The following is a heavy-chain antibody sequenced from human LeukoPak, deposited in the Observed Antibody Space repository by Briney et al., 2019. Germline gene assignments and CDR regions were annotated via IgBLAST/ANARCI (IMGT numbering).Heavy chain of an antibody. CDR2: ISTGGTYI. Sequence: GGSLRLSCAASGFTFSGYGMLWVRQAPGKGLEWISSISTGGTYIYYADSVTGRFTISRDNAKNSLYLQMNSLRAEDTAVYYCTKSRSSWSDDTFDIWGQGTMVTVSS. V-gene: IGHV3-21*01. CDR1: GFTFSGYG. CDR3: TKSRSSWSDDTFDI. J-gene: IGHJ3*02. D-gene: IGHD6-13*01.